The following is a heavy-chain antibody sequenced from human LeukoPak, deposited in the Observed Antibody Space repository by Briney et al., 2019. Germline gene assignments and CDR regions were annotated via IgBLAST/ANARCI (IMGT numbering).Heavy chain of an antibody. CDR1: GGSLSTTSW. Sequence: PSETLSLTCAVSGGSLSTTSWWVWLRQPPGKGLEWIGEVYHSGGGNKNYNPSLKSRVTISVDTSKNQFSLKLSSVTAADTAVYYCARQGDYYDSSGYLWGQGTLVTVSS. J-gene: IGHJ5*02. D-gene: IGHD3-22*01. V-gene: IGHV4-4*02. CDR3: ARQGDYYDSSGYL. CDR2: VYHSGGGNK.